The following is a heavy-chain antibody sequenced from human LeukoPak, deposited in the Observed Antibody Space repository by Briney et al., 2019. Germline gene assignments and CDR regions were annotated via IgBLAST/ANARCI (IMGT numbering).Heavy chain of an antibody. V-gene: IGHV4-59*01. J-gene: IGHJ6*03. Sequence: SETLSLTCSVSGGSMTSYYWNWIRHTPGKGLEWIWYIYYTGSTNYSPSFKSRVTISLDTSKKQIFLNMNSVTAADTAVYYCGRAEELYVGSPPLYYYYLDVWGKGTTVTVSS. CDR3: GRAEELYVGSPPLYYYYLDV. CDR1: GGSMTSYY. D-gene: IGHD1-26*01. CDR2: IYYTGST.